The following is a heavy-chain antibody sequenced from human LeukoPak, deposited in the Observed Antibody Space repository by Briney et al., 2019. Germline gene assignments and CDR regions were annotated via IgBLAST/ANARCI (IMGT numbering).Heavy chain of an antibody. CDR3: ARKSNHMGATTSFDY. D-gene: IGHD1-26*01. V-gene: IGHV4-4*07. Sequence: PSETLSLTCTVSGGSISSYYWSWIRQPAGKGLEWIGRIYTSGSTNYNPSLKSRVTMSVDTSKNQFSLKLSSVTAADTAVYYCARKSNHMGATTSFDYWGQGTLVTVSS. CDR1: GGSISSYY. CDR2: IYTSGST. J-gene: IGHJ4*02.